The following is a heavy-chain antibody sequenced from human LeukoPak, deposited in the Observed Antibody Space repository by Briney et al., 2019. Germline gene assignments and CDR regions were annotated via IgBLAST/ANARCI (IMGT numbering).Heavy chain of an antibody. Sequence: GGSLRLSCAASGFTFSNYAINWVRQAPGKGLEWVSAISGSGGSTYYVDSVKGRFTISRDNSKNTLYLQMNSLRAEDTAVYYCAKDRSSSGSYFDYWGQGTLVTVSS. V-gene: IGHV3-23*01. J-gene: IGHJ4*02. D-gene: IGHD3-10*01. CDR2: ISGSGGST. CDR3: AKDRSSSGSYFDY. CDR1: GFTFSNYA.